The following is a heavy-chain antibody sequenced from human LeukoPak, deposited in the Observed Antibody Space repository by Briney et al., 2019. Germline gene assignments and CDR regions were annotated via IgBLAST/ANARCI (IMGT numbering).Heavy chain of an antibody. J-gene: IGHJ4*02. D-gene: IGHD1-26*01. CDR2: ISYDGNNK. CDR3: ARSLVGAVYGSDY. CDR1: RFPFNSYA. V-gene: IGHV3-30*04. Sequence: GGSLRLSCAASRFPFNSYAMHWVRQAPGKGLEWVAVISYDGNNKYYADSVKGRFTISRDNSKNTLYLQMNSLRAEDTAVYYCARSLVGAVYGSDYWGQGTLVTVSS.